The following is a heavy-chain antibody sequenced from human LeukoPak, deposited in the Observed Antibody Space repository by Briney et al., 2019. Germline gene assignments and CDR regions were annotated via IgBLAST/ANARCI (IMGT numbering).Heavy chain of an antibody. J-gene: IGHJ4*02. CDR3: ARERYSSGWELDY. V-gene: IGHV4-59*01. CDR2: IYYSGST. D-gene: IGHD6-19*01. Sequence: SETLTLTCTVSGGSISTYYWSWIRQSPGRGLECIGYIYYSGSTNYNPSLKSRVTISVDTSKNQFSLKLSSVTAADTAVYYCARERYSSGWELDYWGQGTLVTVSS. CDR1: GGSISTYY.